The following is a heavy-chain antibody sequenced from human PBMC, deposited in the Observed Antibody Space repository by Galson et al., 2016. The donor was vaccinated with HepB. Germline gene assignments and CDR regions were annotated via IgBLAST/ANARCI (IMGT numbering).Heavy chain of an antibody. V-gene: IGHV3-23*01. CDR3: AKGYGYFDY. J-gene: IGHJ4*01. Sequence: SLRLSCAASGFTFSSYAMSWVRQAPGKGLAWVSVISGSGGSTYYADSVKGRFTISRDDATNKLYLQMNSLRAEDTDIYYCAKGYGYFDYWGQGTLVTVSS. CDR2: ISGSGGST. CDR1: GFTFSSYA. D-gene: IGHD3-10*01.